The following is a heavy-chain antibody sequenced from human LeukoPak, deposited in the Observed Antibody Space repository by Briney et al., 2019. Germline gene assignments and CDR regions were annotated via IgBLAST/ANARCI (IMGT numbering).Heavy chain of an antibody. D-gene: IGHD1-7*01. CDR1: GFTFSSYA. CDR3: ARDELQNPFDY. CDR2: ISYDGSNK. V-gene: IGHV3-30*04. Sequence: PGGSPRLSCAASGFTFSSYAMHWVRQAPGKGLEWVAVISYDGSNKYYADSVKGRFTISRDNSKNTLYLQMNSLRAEDTAVYYCARDELQNPFDYWGQGTLVTVSS. J-gene: IGHJ4*02.